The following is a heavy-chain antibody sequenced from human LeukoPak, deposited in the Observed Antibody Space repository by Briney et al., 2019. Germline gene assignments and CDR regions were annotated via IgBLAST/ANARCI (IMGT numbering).Heavy chain of an antibody. J-gene: IGHJ6*03. CDR1: GFTLSSYA. CDR2: ISASGGST. Sequence: GGSLRLSCAASGFTLSSYARSWVRQAPGKGLEWVSSISASGGSTNYADSVKGRFTISRDNSKNTVYLQMNSLRAEDTAVYYCAKVMKGSERLTMARGVIIKTAGLYYMDVWGKGTTVTVSS. D-gene: IGHD3-10*01. CDR3: AKVMKGSERLTMARGVIIKTAGLYYMDV. V-gene: IGHV3-23*01.